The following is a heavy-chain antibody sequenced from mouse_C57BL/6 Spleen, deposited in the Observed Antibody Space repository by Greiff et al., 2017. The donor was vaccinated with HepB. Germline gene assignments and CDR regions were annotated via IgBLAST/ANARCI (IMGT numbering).Heavy chain of an antibody. CDR2: ISRGSSTI. CDR1: GFTFSDYG. V-gene: IGHV5-17*01. Sequence: EVKLMESGGGLVKPGGSLKLSCAASGFTFSDYGMHWVRQAPEKGLEWVAYISRGSSTIYYADTVKGRFTISRDNAKNTLFLQMTSLRSEDTAMYYCARDGYLYYYAMDYWGQGTSVTVSS. D-gene: IGHD2-3*01. CDR3: ARDGYLYYYAMDY. J-gene: IGHJ4*01.